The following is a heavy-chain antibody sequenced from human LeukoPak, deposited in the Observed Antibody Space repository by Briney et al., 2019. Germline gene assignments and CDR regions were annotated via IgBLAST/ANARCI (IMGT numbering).Heavy chain of an antibody. J-gene: IGHJ4*02. V-gene: IGHV4-39*01. Sequence: KPSETLSLTCTVSGGSISSSSYYWGWIRQPPGKGLEWIGSIYYSGSTYYNPSLKSRVTISVDTSKNQFSLKLSSVTAADTAVYYCARHVVLLEPYYFDYWGQGTLVTVSS. D-gene: IGHD3-10*01. CDR1: GGSISSSSYY. CDR3: ARHVVLLEPYYFDY. CDR2: IYYSGST.